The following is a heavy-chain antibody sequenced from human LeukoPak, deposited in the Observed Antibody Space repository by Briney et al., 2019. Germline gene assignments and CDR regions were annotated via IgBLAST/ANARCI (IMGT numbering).Heavy chain of an antibody. J-gene: IGHJ6*03. CDR3: ARASSYYDSSGYYYPSNYYYMDV. D-gene: IGHD3-22*01. CDR1: GYTFTSYG. V-gene: IGHV1-18*01. Sequence: ASVKVSCKASGYTFTSYGISWVRQAPGQGLEWMGWISAYNGNTNYAQKLQGRVTMTTDTSTSTAYMELRSLRSDDTAVYYCARASSYYDSSGYYYPSNYYYMDVWAKGPRSPSP. CDR2: ISAYNGNT.